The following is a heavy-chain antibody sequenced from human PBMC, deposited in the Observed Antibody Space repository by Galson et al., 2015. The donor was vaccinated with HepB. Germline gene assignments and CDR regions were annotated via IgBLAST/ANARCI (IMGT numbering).Heavy chain of an antibody. D-gene: IGHD3-3*02. CDR2: INPSDGST. CDR3: AKPFSGGSRGGWFDP. Sequence: SVKVSCKASGYTFTSYYIHWVRQAPGQGLEWMGIINPSDGSTRYAQKFQGRVAMTRDTSTSTVYMELSSLRSEDTAIYYCAKPFSGGSRGGWFDPWGQGTLVIVSS. J-gene: IGHJ5*02. V-gene: IGHV1-46*03. CDR1: GYTFTSYY.